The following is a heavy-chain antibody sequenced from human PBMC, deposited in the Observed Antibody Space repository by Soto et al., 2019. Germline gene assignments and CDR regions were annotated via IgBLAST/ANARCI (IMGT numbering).Heavy chain of an antibody. CDR2: IKPDGGEI. J-gene: IGHJ4*02. V-gene: IGHV3-7*01. Sequence: EVQLVDSGGNLVQPGGSLRLSCAASGFTFSSYWMSWVRQAPGKGLEWVANIKPDGGEIYYVDSVKGRFTISRDNAKNSLYLLMDNLRAEDTAVYYCARGGILRFLEWLLSPFDHWGQGTLVTVSS. CDR3: ARGGILRFLEWLLSPFDH. CDR1: GFTFSSYW. D-gene: IGHD3-3*01.